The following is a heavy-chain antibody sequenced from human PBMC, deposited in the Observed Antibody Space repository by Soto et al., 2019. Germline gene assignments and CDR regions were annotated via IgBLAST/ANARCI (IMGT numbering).Heavy chain of an antibody. V-gene: IGHV3-23*01. D-gene: IGHD2-2*02. CDR1: EFPFGRNT. CDR3: AKVGGVCSGTSCYTGHYRPFDY. Sequence: PGGPLRPSFPAAEFPFGRNTMSWVRQAPGKGLEWLSSSSNSGGNTYYADSVEGRFTISSDISKTTLYLLMNSLRGEDTAVYYCAKVGGVCSGTSCYTGHYRPFDYWGPGTLVNVSS. CDR2: SSNSGGNT. J-gene: IGHJ4*02.